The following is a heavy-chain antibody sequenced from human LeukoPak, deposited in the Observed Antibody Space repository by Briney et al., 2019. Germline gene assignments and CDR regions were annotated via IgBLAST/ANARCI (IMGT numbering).Heavy chain of an antibody. V-gene: IGHV1-2*02. CDR3: AREPCTNGVCFLDY. CDR1: GYTFTGYY. J-gene: IGHJ4*02. D-gene: IGHD2-8*01. Sequence: ASVKVSCKASGYTFTGYYMHWVRQAPGQGLEWMGWINPNSGGTNYAQKFQGRVTMTRDTSISTAYMELSRLRSDDTAVYYCAREPCTNGVCFLDYWGQGTLVTVSS. CDR2: INPNSGGT.